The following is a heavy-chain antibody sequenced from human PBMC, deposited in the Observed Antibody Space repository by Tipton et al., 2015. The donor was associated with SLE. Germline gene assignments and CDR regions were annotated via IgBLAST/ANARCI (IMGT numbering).Heavy chain of an antibody. CDR2: IYYSGST. V-gene: IGHV4-31*03. CDR3: ARVGSYGPHFDY. D-gene: IGHD5-18*01. CDR1: GGSISSGGYY. Sequence: TLSLTCTVSGGSISSGGYYWSWIRQHPGKGLEWIGYIYYSGSTYYNPSLKSRVTISVDTSKNQFSLKLSSVTAADTAVYYCARVGSYGPHFDYWGQGTLVTVSS. J-gene: IGHJ4*02.